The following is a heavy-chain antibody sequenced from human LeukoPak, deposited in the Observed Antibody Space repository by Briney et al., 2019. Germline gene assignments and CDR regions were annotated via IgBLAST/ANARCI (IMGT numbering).Heavy chain of an antibody. CDR3: ARDPPRFLEWLYYYYYYMDV. V-gene: IGHV3-30*04. J-gene: IGHJ6*03. D-gene: IGHD3-3*01. CDR1: GFTFSSYA. CDR2: ISYDGSNK. Sequence: PGGSLRLSSAASGFTFSSYAMHWVRQAPGKGLEWVAVISYDGSNKYYADSVKGRFTISRDSSKITLYLQMNSLRAEDTAVYYCARDPPRFLEWLYYYYYYMDVWGKGTTVTVSS.